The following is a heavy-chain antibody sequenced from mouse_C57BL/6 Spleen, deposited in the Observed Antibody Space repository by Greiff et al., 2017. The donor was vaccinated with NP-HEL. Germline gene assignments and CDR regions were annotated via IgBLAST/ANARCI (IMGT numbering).Heavy chain of an antibody. J-gene: IGHJ3*01. CDR2: INPNNGGT. CDR3: AFYYDYGGFAY. D-gene: IGHD2-4*01. Sequence: VQLQQSGPELVKPGASVKISCKASGYTFTDYYMNWVKQSHGKSLEWIGDINPNNGGTSYNQKFKGKATLTVDKSSSTAYMELRSLTSEDSAVYYCAFYYDYGGFAYWGQGTLVTVSA. V-gene: IGHV1-26*01. CDR1: GYTFTDYY.